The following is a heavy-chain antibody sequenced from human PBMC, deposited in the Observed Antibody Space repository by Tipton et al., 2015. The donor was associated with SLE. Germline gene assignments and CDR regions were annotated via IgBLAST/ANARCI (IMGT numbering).Heavy chain of an antibody. D-gene: IGHD1-1*01. Sequence: TLSLTCAVYGGSFSGFYWSWIRQPPGKGLEWIGEINHSGRINYNPSLKSRVTISLHTSKNQFSLKLSSVTAADTAVYYCARVAATEVFDYWGQGTLVTVSS. J-gene: IGHJ4*02. CDR3: ARVAATEVFDY. V-gene: IGHV4-34*01. CDR1: GGSFSGFY. CDR2: INHSGRI.